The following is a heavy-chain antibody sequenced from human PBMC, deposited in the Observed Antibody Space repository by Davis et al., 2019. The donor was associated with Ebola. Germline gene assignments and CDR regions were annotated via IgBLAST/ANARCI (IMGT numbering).Heavy chain of an antibody. CDR1: GYSFTSYW. Sequence: GGSLRLSCKGSGYSFTSYWIGWVRQTPAKGLEWMGIIYTGDSDTRYSPSFEGQVTISVDRSISTAFLQWSSLKASDTAMYYCAKQASLYGSIDYWGQGTLVTVSS. V-gene: IGHV5-51*01. CDR3: AKQASLYGSIDY. CDR2: IYTGDSDT. J-gene: IGHJ4*02. D-gene: IGHD2/OR15-2a*01.